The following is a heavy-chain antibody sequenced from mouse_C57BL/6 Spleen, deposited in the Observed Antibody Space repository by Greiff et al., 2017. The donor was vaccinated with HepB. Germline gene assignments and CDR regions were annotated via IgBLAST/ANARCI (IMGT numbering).Heavy chain of an antibody. CDR3: ARDRESYGSTHYYAMDY. CDR2: ISDGGSYT. V-gene: IGHV5-4*01. Sequence: EVQRVESGGGLVKPGGSLKLSCAASGFTFSSYAMSWVRQTPEKRLEWVATISDGGSYTYYPDNVKGRFTISRDNAKNNLYLQRSHLKSEDTAMYYGARDRESYGSTHYYAMDYWGQGTSVTVSS. D-gene: IGHD1-1*01. J-gene: IGHJ4*01. CDR1: GFTFSSYA.